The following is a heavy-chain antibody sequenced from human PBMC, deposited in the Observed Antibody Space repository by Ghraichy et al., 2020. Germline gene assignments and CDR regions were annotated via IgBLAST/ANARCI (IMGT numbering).Heavy chain of an antibody. CDR1: GGTFSSYT. J-gene: IGHJ4*02. CDR2: IIPILGIA. V-gene: IGHV1-69*02. D-gene: IGHD6-13*01. CDR3: ASLGSSSRDY. Sequence: KVSCKASGGTFSSYTISWVRRAPGQGLEWMGRIIPILGIANYAQKFQGRVTITADKSTRTAYMELSSLRSEDTAVYYCASLGSSSRDYWGQGTLVTVSS.